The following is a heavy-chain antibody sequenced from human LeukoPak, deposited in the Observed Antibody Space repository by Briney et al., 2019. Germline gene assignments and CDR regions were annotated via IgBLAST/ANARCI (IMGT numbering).Heavy chain of an antibody. D-gene: IGHD2-2*01. CDR1: GGSMSSYY. J-gene: IGHJ5*02. CDR2: IYYNGNT. V-gene: IGHV4-59*01. CDR3: ARAPIPAAKFDP. Sequence: SETLSLTCTVSGGSMSSYYWSWIRQPPGKGLEWIGYIYYNGNTTYSPSLKSRVTLSLDTSKNQFSLQLSSVTAADTAVYYCARAPIPAAKFDPWGQGTLVTVSS.